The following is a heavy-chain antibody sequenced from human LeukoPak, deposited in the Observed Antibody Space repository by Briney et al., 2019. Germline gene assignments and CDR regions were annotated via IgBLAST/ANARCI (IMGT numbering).Heavy chain of an antibody. CDR1: GYTLTELS. V-gene: IGHV1-24*01. CDR2: FDPEDGET. D-gene: IGHD6-13*01. J-gene: IGHJ4*02. Sequence: GASVKVSCKVSGYTLTELSMHWVRQAPGKGLGWMGGFDPEDGETIYAQKFQGRVTMTEDTSTDTAYMELSSLRSEDTAVYYCATGVAAYYYFDYWGQGTLVTVSS. CDR3: ATGVAAYYYFDY.